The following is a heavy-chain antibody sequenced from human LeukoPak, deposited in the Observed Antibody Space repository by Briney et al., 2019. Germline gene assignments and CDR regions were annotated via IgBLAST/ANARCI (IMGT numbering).Heavy chain of an antibody. V-gene: IGHV3-15*01. CDR2: IKSKTDGGTT. Sequence: GGSLRLSCAASGFTFSHAWMSWVRQAPGKGLEWVGRIKSKTDGGTTDYAAPVKGRFTISRDDSKNTLYLQMNSLKTEDTAVYYCTVANFGSGSYPLGYWDQGTLVTVSS. D-gene: IGHD3-10*01. J-gene: IGHJ4*02. CDR1: GFTFSHAW. CDR3: TVANFGSGSYPLGY.